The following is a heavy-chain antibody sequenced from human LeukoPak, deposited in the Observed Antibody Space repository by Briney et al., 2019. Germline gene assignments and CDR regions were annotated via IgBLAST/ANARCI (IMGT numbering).Heavy chain of an antibody. V-gene: IGHV4-59*10. Sequence: PSETLSLTCAVYGGSFSGYYWSWIRQPAVKGLEWIGCIYTSGSTNYNPSLKSRVTMSLDTSKNQFSLKLSSVTAADTAVYYCARAETNPRDTSGWYGNYFDYWGQGTLVTVSS. CDR2: IYTSGST. D-gene: IGHD6-19*01. J-gene: IGHJ4*02. CDR1: GGSFSGYY. CDR3: ARAETNPRDTSGWYGNYFDY.